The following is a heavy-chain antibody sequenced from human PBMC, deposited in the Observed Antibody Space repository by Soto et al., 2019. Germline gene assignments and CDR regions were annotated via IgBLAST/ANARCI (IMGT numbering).Heavy chain of an antibody. V-gene: IGHV3-23*01. Sequence: PGGSLRLSCAASGFTFSSYAMSWVRQAPGKGLEWVSAISGSGGSTYYADSVKGRFTISRDNSKNTLYLQMNSLRAEDTAVYYCAKGSWTQQNYYYYGMDVWGQGTTVTVSS. CDR2: ISGSGGST. CDR3: AKGSWTQQNYYYYGMDV. J-gene: IGHJ6*02. D-gene: IGHD5-18*01. CDR1: GFTFSSYA.